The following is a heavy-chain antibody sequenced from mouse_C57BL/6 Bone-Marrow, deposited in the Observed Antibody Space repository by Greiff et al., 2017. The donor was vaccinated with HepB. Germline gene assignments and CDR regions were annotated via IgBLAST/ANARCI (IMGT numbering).Heavy chain of an antibody. Sequence: QVQLQQSGAELVKPGASVKMSCKASGYTFTSYWITWVKQRPGQGLEWIGDIYPGSGSTNYNEKFKSKATLTVDTSSSTAYMQLSSLTSEDSAVYYCARPDYDYDGYYLDYWGQGTTLTVSS. J-gene: IGHJ2*01. CDR3: ARPDYDYDGYYLDY. CDR1: GYTFTSYW. CDR2: IYPGSGST. D-gene: IGHD2-4*01. V-gene: IGHV1-55*01.